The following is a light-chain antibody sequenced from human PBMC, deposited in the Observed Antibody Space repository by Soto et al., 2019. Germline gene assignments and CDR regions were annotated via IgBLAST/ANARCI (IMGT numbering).Light chain of an antibody. CDR3: QQWNCFWWA. Sequence: DIQLTQSPSTLSASVGDTVTITCRASQSITTWLAWYQQKPGKAPKALIYKVSTLYSGVPSRFSGSGPGTGFARTSTRRQPGGFATYYGQQWNCFWWALGRGRKVEVK. J-gene: IGKJ1*01. CDR2: KVS. CDR1: QSITTW. V-gene: IGKV1-5*03.